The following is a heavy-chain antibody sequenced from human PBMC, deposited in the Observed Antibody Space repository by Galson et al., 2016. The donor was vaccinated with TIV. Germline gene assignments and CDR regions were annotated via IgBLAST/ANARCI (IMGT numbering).Heavy chain of an antibody. CDR1: GDSISPHY. CDR3: AGRSPRYDVQWFGP. CDR2: IYYSGST. V-gene: IGHV4-59*11. Sequence: ETLSLTCSVSGDSISPHYWNWIRQPPGKGLEWIGYIYYSGSTDYNPSLKSRVTISVETSKNQFSLKLTSVTAADTAVYFCAGRSPRYDVQWFGPWGQGTLVTVSS. J-gene: IGHJ5*02. D-gene: IGHD3-3*01.